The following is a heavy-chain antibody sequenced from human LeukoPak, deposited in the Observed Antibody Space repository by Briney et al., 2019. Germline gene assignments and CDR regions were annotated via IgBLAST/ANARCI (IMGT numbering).Heavy chain of an antibody. V-gene: IGHV3-30*18. Sequence: GGSLRLSCAASGFTFSSYGMHWVRQAPGKGLEWVAVISFDESNKYYADSVKGRFTISRDNSKNTLYLQMNSLRAEDTAVYYCAKEAVNYYDSSGYFDDAFDIWGQGTMVTVSS. CDR3: AKEAVNYYDSSGYFDDAFDI. CDR1: GFTFSSYG. J-gene: IGHJ3*02. D-gene: IGHD3-22*01. CDR2: ISFDESNK.